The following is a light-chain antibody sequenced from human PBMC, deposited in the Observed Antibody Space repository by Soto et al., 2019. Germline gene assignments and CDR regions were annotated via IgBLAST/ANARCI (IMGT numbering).Light chain of an antibody. Sequence: QSVLTQPASVSGSPGQSITISCTGTSSDIGGYKYVSWYQQHPGKAPKIMIYEVSKRPSGVSNRFAGSKSGSTASLTISGLQAEDEADYYSSSYASSTALVFGGGTKVTVL. J-gene: IGLJ2*01. CDR2: EVS. V-gene: IGLV2-14*01. CDR3: SSYASSTALV. CDR1: SSDIGGYKY.